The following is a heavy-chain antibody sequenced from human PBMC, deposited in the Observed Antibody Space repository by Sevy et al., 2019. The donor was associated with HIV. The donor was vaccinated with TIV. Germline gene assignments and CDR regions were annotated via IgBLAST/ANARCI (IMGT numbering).Heavy chain of an antibody. V-gene: IGHV3-21*01. CDR2: ISSSSSYI. J-gene: IGHJ4*02. D-gene: IGHD3-10*01. Sequence: GGSLRLSCAASGFTFSSYSMNWVRQAPGKGLEWVSSISSSSSYIDYADSAKGRFTISRDNAKNSLYLQMNSLRAEDAAVYYCARDPLAGSGRHGYFDYWGQGTLVTVSS. CDR3: ARDPLAGSGRHGYFDY. CDR1: GFTFSSYS.